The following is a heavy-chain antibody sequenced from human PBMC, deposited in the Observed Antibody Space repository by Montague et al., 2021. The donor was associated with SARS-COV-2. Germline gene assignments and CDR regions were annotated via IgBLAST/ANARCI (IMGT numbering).Heavy chain of an antibody. Sequence: SETLSLTCTVSGGSIRSTTFYWGWIRQSPGKGLEWIGYIDKVATPTYXXXLKSRVAISLDTPTNQFSLKITSLIVADTAIYYCVTPGKTAVAGQFDYWGPGILVTVSS. CDR1: GGSIRSTTFY. D-gene: IGHD6-19*01. CDR2: IDKVATP. V-gene: IGHV4-61*05. CDR3: VTPGKTAVAGQFDY. J-gene: IGHJ4*02.